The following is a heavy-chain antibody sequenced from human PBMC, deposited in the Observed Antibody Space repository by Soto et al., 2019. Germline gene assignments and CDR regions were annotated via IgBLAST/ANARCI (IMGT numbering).Heavy chain of an antibody. Sequence: QVQLVESGGGVVQPGRSLRLSCAASGFTFSSYGMHWVRQAPGKGLEWVAVIWYDGSNKYYADSVKGRFTISRDNSKNTLYRQRNSLRAEDTAVYYCAREGSSGQLGWFDPWGQGTLVTVSS. J-gene: IGHJ5*02. CDR1: GFTFSSYG. CDR2: IWYDGSNK. CDR3: AREGSSGQLGWFDP. D-gene: IGHD6-13*01. V-gene: IGHV3-33*01.